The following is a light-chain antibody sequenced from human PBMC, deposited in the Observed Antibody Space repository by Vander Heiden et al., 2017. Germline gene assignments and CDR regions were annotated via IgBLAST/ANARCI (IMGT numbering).Light chain of an antibody. V-gene: IGKV1-5*03. CDR1: QSVRTW. Sequence: CTLSAYVGDRVTITCRASQSVRTWLAWYQQKPGKAPNLLIYKASTLESGVPSRFSGTGSGTEFTLSSGVLHSDLKSPYDSQHSDIYPLVFGEGTQVEIK. CDR2: KAS. CDR3: QHSDIYPLV. J-gene: IGKJ4*01.